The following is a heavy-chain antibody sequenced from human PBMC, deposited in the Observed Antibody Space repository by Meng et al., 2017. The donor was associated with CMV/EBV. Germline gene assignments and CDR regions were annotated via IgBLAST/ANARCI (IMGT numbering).Heavy chain of an antibody. V-gene: IGHV3-11*01. CDR3: ARDGSSSSAFGDYYYYGMDV. Sequence: GESLKISCAASGFTFSDYYMSWIRQAPGKGLEWVSYISSSGSTIYYADSVKGRFTISRDNAKNSLYLQMNGLRAEDTAVYYCARDGSSSSAFGDYYYYGMDVWAKGPRSPSP. CDR2: ISSSGSTI. J-gene: IGHJ6*02. CDR1: GFTFSDYY. D-gene: IGHD6-6*01.